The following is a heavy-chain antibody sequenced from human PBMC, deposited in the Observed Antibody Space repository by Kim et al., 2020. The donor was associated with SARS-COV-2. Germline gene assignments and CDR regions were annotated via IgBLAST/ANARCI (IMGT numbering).Heavy chain of an antibody. CDR3: ARDLISSSWSTFDY. J-gene: IGHJ4*02. Sequence: ADSVKGRFTISRDNSKNTLYLQMNSLRAEDTAVYYCARDLISSSWSTFDYWGQGTLVTVSS. V-gene: IGHV3-30*07. D-gene: IGHD6-13*01.